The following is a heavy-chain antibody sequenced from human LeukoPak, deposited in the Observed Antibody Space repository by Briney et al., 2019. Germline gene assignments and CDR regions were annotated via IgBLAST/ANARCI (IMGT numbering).Heavy chain of an antibody. CDR1: GGTFSRYA. D-gene: IGHD5-12*01. J-gene: IGHJ4*02. CDR3: ARAYSGYDFFDY. CDR2: IIPIFGTA. Sequence: ASVKVSCRASGGTFSRYAISWVRQAPGQGLEWMGGIIPIFGTANYAQKFQGRVTITADESTSTAYMEVSSLRSEDTAVYYCARAYSGYDFFDYWGQGILVTVSS. V-gene: IGHV1-69*01.